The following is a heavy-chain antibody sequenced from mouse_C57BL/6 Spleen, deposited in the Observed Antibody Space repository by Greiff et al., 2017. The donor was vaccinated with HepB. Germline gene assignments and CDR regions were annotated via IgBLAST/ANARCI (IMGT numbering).Heavy chain of an antibody. CDR3: ARGAYDGYYDAMDY. CDR2: IYPGSGST. D-gene: IGHD2-3*01. Sequence: VQLQQSGAELVKPGASVKMSCKASGYTFTSYWITWVKQRPGQGLEWIGDIYPGSGSTNYNEKFKSKATLTVDTSSSTAYMQLSSLTSEDSAGYYCARGAYDGYYDAMDYWGQGTSVTVSS. CDR1: GYTFTSYW. V-gene: IGHV1-55*01. J-gene: IGHJ4*01.